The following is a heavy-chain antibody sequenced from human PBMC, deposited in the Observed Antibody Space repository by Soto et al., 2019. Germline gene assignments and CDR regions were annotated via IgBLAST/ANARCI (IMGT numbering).Heavy chain of an antibody. D-gene: IGHD6-19*01. V-gene: IGHV3-30-3*01. CDR3: ARAQGHSSGLYGADY. J-gene: IGHJ4*02. CDR2: ISYDGSNK. CDR1: GFTFSSYA. Sequence: QVQLVESGGGVVQPGRSLRLSCAASGFTFSSYAMHWVRQAPGKGLEWVAVISYDGSNKYYADSVKGRFTISRDNSKNTLYLQMNCLRAEDTAVYYCARAQGHSSGLYGADYWGQGTLVTVSS.